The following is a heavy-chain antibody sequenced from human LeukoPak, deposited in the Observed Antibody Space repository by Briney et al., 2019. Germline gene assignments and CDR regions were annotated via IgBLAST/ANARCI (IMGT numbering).Heavy chain of an antibody. CDR3: AGLGSTVKGRIDP. V-gene: IGHV1-2*02. J-gene: IGHJ5*02. D-gene: IGHD5/OR15-5a*01. CDR1: GYHFTGYH. CDR2: ISTDSGDA. Sequence: RRASVKVSCKASGYHFTGYHVHWVRQAPGQGLEWMGRISTDSGDADIAQKFQGRVTMTRDTSISTAYMELSRLTSDDSAVYYCAGLGSTVKGRIDPWGQGTSVTVSS.